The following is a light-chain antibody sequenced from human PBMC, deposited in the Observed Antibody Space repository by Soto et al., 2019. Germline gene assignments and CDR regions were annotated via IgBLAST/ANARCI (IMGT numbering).Light chain of an antibody. J-gene: IGKJ1*01. V-gene: IGKV1-27*01. CDR3: QKYNRAPRT. Sequence: DIQMTQSPSSLSASVGDRVTITCRASQGIGNYLAWYQQKPGKVPKLLIYAASTLQSGVPSRFSGSGSGTEFTLTITSLQPEDVATYYCQKYNRAPRTFGQGTKVEIK. CDR1: QGIGNY. CDR2: AAS.